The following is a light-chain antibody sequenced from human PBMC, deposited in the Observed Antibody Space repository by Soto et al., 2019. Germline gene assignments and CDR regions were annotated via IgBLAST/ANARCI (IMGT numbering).Light chain of an antibody. CDR1: SSDVGGYNF. Sequence: QSALTQPPSASGSPGQSVTISCTGTSSDVGGYNFVSWYQQHPGKAPKLMIYEVSKRPSGVPDRFSGSKSGNTASLTVSGLQADDEADYYCTSYSGSNIPVVFGGGIQLTVL. V-gene: IGLV2-8*01. CDR2: EVS. CDR3: TSYSGSNIPVV. J-gene: IGLJ2*01.